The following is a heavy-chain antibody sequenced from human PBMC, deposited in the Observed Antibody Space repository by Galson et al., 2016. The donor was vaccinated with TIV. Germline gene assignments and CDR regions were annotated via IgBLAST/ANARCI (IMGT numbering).Heavy chain of an antibody. D-gene: IGHD5-24*01. V-gene: IGHV3-30*02. CDR2: IWPDGSKN. J-gene: IGHJ4*02. CDR1: GFAFSTYG. CDR3: SKVSGDGWGLDY. Sequence: SLRLSCAASGFAFSTYGMYWVRQAPGKGLQWVAFIWPDGSKNNYADSVKGRFTITKDNSKNTGYLQMNRLRAEDTAVYYCSKVSGDGWGLDYCGQGTLVTVSS.